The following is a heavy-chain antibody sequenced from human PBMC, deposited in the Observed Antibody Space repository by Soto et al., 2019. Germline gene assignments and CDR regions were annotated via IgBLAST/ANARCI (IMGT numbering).Heavy chain of an antibody. V-gene: IGHV3-48*01. CDR1: GFTFSSYS. CDR2: ISSSSSTI. Sequence: EVQLVESGGGLVQPGGSLRLSCAASGFTFSSYSMNWVRQAPGKGLEWVSYISSSSSTIYYADSVKGRFTISRDNAKNSLYLQMNSLRAEDTAVYYCARVMLGDYGANDAFDIWGQGTMVTVSS. CDR3: ARVMLGDYGANDAFDI. J-gene: IGHJ3*02. D-gene: IGHD4-17*01.